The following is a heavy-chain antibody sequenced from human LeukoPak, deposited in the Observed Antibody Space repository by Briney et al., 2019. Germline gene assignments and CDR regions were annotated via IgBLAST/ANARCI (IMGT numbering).Heavy chain of an antibody. J-gene: IGHJ6*02. CDR3: ARGQVPAAPYYYYYYGMDV. D-gene: IGHD2-2*01. V-gene: IGHV4-4*07. CDR2: IYTSGST. CDR1: GGSISSYY. Sequence: PSETPSLTCTVSGGSISSYYWSWIRQPAGKGLEWIGRIYTSGSTNYNPSLKSRVTMSVDTSKNQFSLKLSSVTAADTAVYYCARGQVPAAPYYYYYYGMDVWGQGTTVTVSS.